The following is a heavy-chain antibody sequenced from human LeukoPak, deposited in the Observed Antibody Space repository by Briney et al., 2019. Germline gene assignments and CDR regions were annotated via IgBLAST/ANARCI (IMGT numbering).Heavy chain of an antibody. CDR2: LYYSGST. CDR3: ARGAYSSSSYYYYGMDV. D-gene: IGHD6-6*01. Sequence: SGTLSLTCTVSGGSISSYYWSWIRQPAAKGLVWIGYLYYSGSTNYNPSLKSRVTISVDTSKNQFSLKLSSVTAADTAVYYCARGAYSSSSYYYYGMDVWGQGTTVTVSS. J-gene: IGHJ6*02. V-gene: IGHV4-59*01. CDR1: GGSISSYY.